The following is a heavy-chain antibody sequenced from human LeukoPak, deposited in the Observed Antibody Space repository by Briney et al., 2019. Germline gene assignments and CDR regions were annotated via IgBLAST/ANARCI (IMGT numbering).Heavy chain of an antibody. V-gene: IGHV4-34*01. J-gene: IGHJ4*02. CDR2: INHSGSA. D-gene: IGHD3-10*01. CDR1: GGSFSGYY. Sequence: SETLSLTCAVYGGSFSGYYWSWIRQPPGKGLEWIGEINHSGSANYNPSLKRPGTISVDTSKNQFSLKLSSVTAADTAVYYCARARKGYYASEKYYFDYWGQGTLVTVSS. CDR3: ARARKGYYASEKYYFDY.